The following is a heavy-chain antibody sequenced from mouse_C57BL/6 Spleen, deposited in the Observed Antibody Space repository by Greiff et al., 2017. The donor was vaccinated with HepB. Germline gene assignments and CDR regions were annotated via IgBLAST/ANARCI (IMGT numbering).Heavy chain of an antibody. Sequence: VQLQQSGAELVRPGASVTLSCKASGYTFTDYVMHWVKQTPVHGLEWIGAIDPETGGTAYNQKFKGKAILTADKSSSTAYMELRSLTSEDSAVYYCTRNGYAWFAYWGQGTLVTVSA. CDR2: IDPETGGT. CDR3: TRNGYAWFAY. D-gene: IGHD2-2*01. CDR1: GYTFTDYV. J-gene: IGHJ3*01. V-gene: IGHV1-15*01.